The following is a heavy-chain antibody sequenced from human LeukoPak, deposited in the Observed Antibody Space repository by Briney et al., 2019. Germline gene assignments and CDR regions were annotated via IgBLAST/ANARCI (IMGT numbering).Heavy chain of an antibody. D-gene: IGHD6-13*01. CDR3: ARGGFFWYAHWYYYYGMDV. J-gene: IGHJ6*02. CDR1: GGSFSGYY. V-gene: IGHV4-34*01. CDR2: INESGST. Sequence: PSETLSLTCGVSGGSFSGYYWSWIRQSPGKGLEWIGEINESGSTDYNPSLKSRVTISVDTSKNQFSLKLSSVTAADTAVYYCARGGFFWYAHWYYYYGMDVWGQGTTVTVSS.